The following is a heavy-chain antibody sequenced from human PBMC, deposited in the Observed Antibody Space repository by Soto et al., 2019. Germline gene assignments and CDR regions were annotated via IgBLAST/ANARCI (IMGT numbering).Heavy chain of an antibody. CDR1: GDSISSYY. V-gene: IGHV4-59*01. CDR3: VRGWGGYFDS. J-gene: IGHJ4*02. D-gene: IGHD7-27*01. CDR2: IYYSGST. Sequence: QVQLQESGPGLVKPSETLALTCTVSGDSISSYYWSWIRQPPGKGLEWIGYIYYSGSTNYNPSLKSRVTRSVDTSKNQFSLKLSAVTAADTAVYYCVRGWGGYFDSWGQGTLVTVSS.